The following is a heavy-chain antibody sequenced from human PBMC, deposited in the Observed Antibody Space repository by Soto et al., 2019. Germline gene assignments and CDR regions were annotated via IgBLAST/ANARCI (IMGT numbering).Heavy chain of an antibody. CDR3: AKVGCSGGICYDY. V-gene: IGHV3-30*18. CDR1: GFAFSSYN. CDR2: ISFDGSNQ. Sequence: QVKLVESGGGVVHPGRSLRLSCEASGFAFSSYNMNWVRQAPGKGLEWVAVISFDGSNQYYADSVKGRFTISRDNSKNTLYLQMNSLRGDDTAVYYCAKVGCSGGICYDYWGQGTLVTVSS. J-gene: IGHJ4*02. D-gene: IGHD2-15*01.